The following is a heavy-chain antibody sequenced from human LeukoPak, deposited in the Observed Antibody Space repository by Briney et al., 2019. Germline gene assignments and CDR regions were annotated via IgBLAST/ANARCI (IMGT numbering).Heavy chain of an antibody. CDR1: GFTFSSYV. Sequence: PGGSLRLSCAASGFTFSSYVMTWVRQAPGKGLEWVSRISDSGDSTYYADSVRGRFTISRDNSKNKLYLQMNSLRAEDTAVYSCAKGEVYFDIWGQGTTVTVSS. J-gene: IGHJ3*02. V-gene: IGHV3-23*01. CDR2: ISDSGDST. CDR3: AKGEVYFDI.